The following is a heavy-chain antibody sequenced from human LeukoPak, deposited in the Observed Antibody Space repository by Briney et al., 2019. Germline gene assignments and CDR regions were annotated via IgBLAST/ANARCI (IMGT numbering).Heavy chain of an antibody. CDR3: ATYDNTGYYFAY. Sequence: PSETLSLTCTVSGYSISSGYYWGWIRQPPGKGLEWIGSIYHTGSTYRNASLESRVSISVDTSKNQFSLKLSSATAADTALYYCATYDNTGYYFAYWGQGSLVTVSS. D-gene: IGHD3-22*01. J-gene: IGHJ4*02. V-gene: IGHV4-38-2*02. CDR2: IYHTGST. CDR1: GYSISSGYY.